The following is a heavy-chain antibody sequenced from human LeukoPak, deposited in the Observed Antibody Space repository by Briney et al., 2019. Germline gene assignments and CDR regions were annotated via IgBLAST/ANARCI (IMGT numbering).Heavy chain of an antibody. Sequence: PSETLSLTCAVYGGSFSGYYWSWIRQPPGKGLEWIGEINHSGSTNYNPSLKSRVTISVDTSKNQFFLKLSSVTAADTAVYYCARGEGVAAAGRFDYWGQGTLVTVSS. CDR2: INHSGST. J-gene: IGHJ4*02. D-gene: IGHD6-13*01. CDR1: GGSFSGYY. V-gene: IGHV4-34*01. CDR3: ARGEGVAAAGRFDY.